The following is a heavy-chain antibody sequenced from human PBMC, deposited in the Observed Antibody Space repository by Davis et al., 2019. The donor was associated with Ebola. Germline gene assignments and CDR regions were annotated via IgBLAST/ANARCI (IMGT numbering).Heavy chain of an antibody. CDR2: IIPIFGTA. CDR1: GGTFSSYA. J-gene: IGHJ4*02. CDR3: ARDPYGSGSYSWYYFDY. D-gene: IGHD3-10*01. Sequence: SVKVPCKASGGTFSSYAISWVRQAPGQGLEWMGGIIPIFGTANYAQKFQGRVTITADESTSTAYMELSSLRSEDTAVYYCARDPYGSGSYSWYYFDYWGQGTLVTVSS. V-gene: IGHV1-69*13.